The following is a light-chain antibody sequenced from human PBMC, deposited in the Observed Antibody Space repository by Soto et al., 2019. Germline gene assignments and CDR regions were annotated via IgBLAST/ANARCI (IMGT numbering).Light chain of an antibody. CDR1: QSVISSY. Sequence: EIVLTQSPGTLSLSPGERATLSCRASQSVISSYLAWYQQKPGQAPRLLIYDASSRATGIPDRFSGSGSGTDFTLTISRLEPEDFAVYYCQQYGISPRTFGQGTKVEIK. CDR2: DAS. V-gene: IGKV3-20*01. J-gene: IGKJ1*01. CDR3: QQYGISPRT.